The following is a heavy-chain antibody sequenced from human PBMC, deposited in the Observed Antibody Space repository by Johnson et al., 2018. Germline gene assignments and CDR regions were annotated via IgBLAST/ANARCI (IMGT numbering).Heavy chain of an antibody. D-gene: IGHD3-10*01. CDR3: ARGNYNDPIDI. V-gene: IGHV3-30-3*01. CDR1: GFTFSSYA. Sequence: QVQLVQSGGGVVQPGTSXRLSCAASGFTFSSYAMYWVRQAPGKGLEWVAVISYDGSNKYYVDSVKGRFTISRDNDKKSLYLQMSSLRVEDTALYYCARGNYNDPIDIWGQGTMVTVSS. CDR2: ISYDGSNK. J-gene: IGHJ3*02.